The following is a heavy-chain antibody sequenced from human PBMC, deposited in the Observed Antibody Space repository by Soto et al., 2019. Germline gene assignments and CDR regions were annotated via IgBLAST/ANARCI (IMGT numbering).Heavy chain of an antibody. CDR3: ARHNIWFGELLNAFDI. Sequence: GESLKISCKGSGYSFTSYWIGWVRQMPGKGLEWMGIIYPGDSDTRYSPSFQGQVTISADKSISTAYLQWSSLKASDTAMYYCARHNIWFGELLNAFDIWGQGTMVTVSS. V-gene: IGHV5-51*01. J-gene: IGHJ3*02. D-gene: IGHD3-10*01. CDR1: GYSFTSYW. CDR2: IYPGDSDT.